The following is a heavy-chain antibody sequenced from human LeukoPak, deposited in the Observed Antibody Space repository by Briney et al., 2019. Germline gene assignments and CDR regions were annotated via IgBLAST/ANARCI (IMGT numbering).Heavy chain of an antibody. J-gene: IGHJ6*03. V-gene: IGHV5-51*01. CDR3: ARPRIAAAGNVYYMDV. D-gene: IGHD6-13*01. CDR1: AYSFTSYW. Sequence: GESLKISCNGAAYSFTSYWIGWVRQMPGKGLEWMGIIYPGDSDTRYSPSFQGQVTISADKSISTAYLQWSSLKASDTAMYYCARPRIAAAGNVYYMDVWGKGTTVTVSS. CDR2: IYPGDSDT.